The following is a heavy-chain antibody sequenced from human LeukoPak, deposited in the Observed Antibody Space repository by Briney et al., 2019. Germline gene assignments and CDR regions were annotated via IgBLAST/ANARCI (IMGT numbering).Heavy chain of an antibody. Sequence: PGGSLRLSCAASGLTFSSYWMSWVRQAPGKGLEWGANIKQDGSEKYYVDSVKGRFTISRDNAKNSLYLQMNSLRAEDTAVYYCARWYSSSKRYYGMDVWGQGTTVTVSS. CDR1: GLTFSSYW. CDR3: ARWYSSSKRYYGMDV. CDR2: IKQDGSEK. V-gene: IGHV3-7*01. D-gene: IGHD6-13*01. J-gene: IGHJ6*02.